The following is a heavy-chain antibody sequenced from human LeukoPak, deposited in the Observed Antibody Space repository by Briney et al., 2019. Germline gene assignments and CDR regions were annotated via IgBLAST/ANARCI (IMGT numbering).Heavy chain of an antibody. CDR3: ARAPTTVIDY. CDR2: IYYSGST. Sequence: SETLSLTCAVYGGSFSGYYWSWIRQPPGKGLEWIGYIYYSGSTYYNPSLKSRVTISVDTSKNQFSLKLSSVTAADTAVYYCARAPTTVIDYWGQGTLVTVSS. D-gene: IGHD4-17*01. CDR1: GGSFSGYY. J-gene: IGHJ4*02. V-gene: IGHV4-30-4*08.